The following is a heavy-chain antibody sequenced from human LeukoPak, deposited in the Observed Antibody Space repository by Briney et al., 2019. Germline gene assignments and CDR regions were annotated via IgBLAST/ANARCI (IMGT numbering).Heavy chain of an antibody. Sequence: GASVKVSCKASGYTFTGYYMHWVRQAPGQGLEWMGWINPNSGGTNYAQKFQGRVTMTRDTSISTAYMELSRLRSDDTAVYYCARGGHSSSWYRNWFDPWGQGTLVTVSS. D-gene: IGHD6-13*01. CDR2: INPNSGGT. CDR1: GYTFTGYY. J-gene: IGHJ5*02. V-gene: IGHV1-2*02. CDR3: ARGGHSSSWYRNWFDP.